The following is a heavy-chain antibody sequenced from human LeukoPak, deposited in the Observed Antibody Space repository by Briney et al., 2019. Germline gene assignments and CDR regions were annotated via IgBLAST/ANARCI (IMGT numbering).Heavy chain of an antibody. D-gene: IGHD4-17*01. CDR1: GYTFTKNF. J-gene: IGHJ4*02. CDR3: ARDDYGDLQYFEN. V-gene: IGHV1-2*02. Sequence: ASVKLSCKVSGYTFTKNFLHWVRQAPGHGLEWMGWINPNDGGTLYAQKFQGRVTMTTDTSIATAYMEMSTLTSDDTAVYYCARDDYGDLQYFENWGQGTLVTVSS. CDR2: INPNDGGT.